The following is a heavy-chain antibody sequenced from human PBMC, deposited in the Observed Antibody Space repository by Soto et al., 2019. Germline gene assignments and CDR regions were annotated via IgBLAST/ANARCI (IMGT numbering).Heavy chain of an antibody. J-gene: IGHJ4*02. CDR2: ISYDGSNK. D-gene: IGHD1-1*01. V-gene: IGHV3-30*04. CDR1: GFTFSTYA. CDR3: ARPAVIDTGVTPDC. Sequence: QVQLVESGGGVVQPGRSLRLSCAASGFTFSTYAMHWVRQAPGKGLEWVAVISYDGSNKHYADSVKGRFTISRDNSKNALSLQMNSLIAEHTAVYYCARPAVIDTGVTPDCCGQGTLVTVSS.